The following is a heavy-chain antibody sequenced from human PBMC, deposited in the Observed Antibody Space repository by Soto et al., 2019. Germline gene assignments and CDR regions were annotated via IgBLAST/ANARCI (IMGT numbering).Heavy chain of an antibody. D-gene: IGHD1-26*01. CDR2: ISGSGRTI. CDR1: GFSVRSYE. J-gene: IGHJ4*02. CDR3: ARSGTYEPLYY. V-gene: IGHV3-48*03. Sequence: WGSRRLCCAASGFSVRSYEMDGVRQAPGKGLEWVSYISGSGRTIYYADSVKGRFTISRDNAKNSLYLQMNSLRAEDTAVYYCARSGTYEPLYYWGQPTLVTVSS.